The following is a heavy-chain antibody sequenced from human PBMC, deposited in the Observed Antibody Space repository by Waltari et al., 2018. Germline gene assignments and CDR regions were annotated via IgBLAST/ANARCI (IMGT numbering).Heavy chain of an antibody. D-gene: IGHD2-15*01. CDR2: RCSGGVT. CDR3: AKDKGGKWYNWFDP. J-gene: IGHJ5*02. CDR1: GFTFRSYA. V-gene: IGHV3-23*03. Sequence: EVQLLESGGGLVQPGGSLSLSCAASGFTFRSYAMSWVRQAPGKGLERVWGRCSGGVTYYANSVKGRFTITRDNSKNTLYLQMNSLRAEDTAVYYCAKDKGGKWYNWFDPWGQGTLVTVSS.